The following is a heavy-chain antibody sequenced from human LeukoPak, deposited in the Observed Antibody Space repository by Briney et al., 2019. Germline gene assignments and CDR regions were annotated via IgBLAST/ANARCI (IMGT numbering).Heavy chain of an antibody. V-gene: IGHV1-8*01. CDR1: GYTFTSYD. CDR3: ATDWVENVLLRY. CDR2: MNPNSGNT. J-gene: IGHJ4*02. Sequence: ASVKVSCKASGYTFTSYDINWVRQATGQGLEWMGWMNPNSGNTVYAQKFQGRVTMTRNTAINTAYMELSSLRPEDTAVYYCATDWVENVLLRYWGQGTLVTVSS. D-gene: IGHD3-9*01.